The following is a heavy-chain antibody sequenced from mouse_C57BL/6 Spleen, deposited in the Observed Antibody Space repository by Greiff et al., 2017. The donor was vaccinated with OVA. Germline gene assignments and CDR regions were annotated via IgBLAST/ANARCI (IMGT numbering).Heavy chain of an antibody. Sequence: QVQLQQSGPELVKPGASVKISCKASGYAFSSSWMNWVKQRPGKGLEWIGRIYPGDGDTNYNGKFKGKATLTADKSSSTAYRQLSSLTSEDAAVYFWAISNWAFDYWGQGTTLTVSS. CDR2: IYPGDGDT. D-gene: IGHD4-1*01. J-gene: IGHJ2*01. CDR1: GYAFSSSW. CDR3: AISNWAFDY. V-gene: IGHV1-82*01.